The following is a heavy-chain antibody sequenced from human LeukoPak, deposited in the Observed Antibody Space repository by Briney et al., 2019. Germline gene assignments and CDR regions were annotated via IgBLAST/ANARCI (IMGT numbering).Heavy chain of an antibody. J-gene: IGHJ4*02. V-gene: IGHV4-31*03. CDR1: GDSISSGGYY. CDR3: AREDCSSTSCSYYFDY. Sequence: SQTLSLTCTVSGDSISSGGYYWSWVRQHPGKGLEWIGYIYYRGSIYYNPSLKSRATMSVDASKNQFSLILSSVTAADTAVYYCAREDCSSTSCSYYFDYWGQGTLVTVSS. CDR2: IYYRGSI. D-gene: IGHD2-2*01.